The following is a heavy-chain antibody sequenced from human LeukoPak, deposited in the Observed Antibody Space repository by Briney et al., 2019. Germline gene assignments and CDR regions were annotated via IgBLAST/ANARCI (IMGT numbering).Heavy chain of an antibody. D-gene: IGHD6-13*01. CDR2: INPSGGST. Sequence: GASVKVSCKASGYTFTSDYMHWVRQAPGQGLEWMGIINPSGGSTSYAQKFQGRVTMTRNTSISTAYMELSSLRSEDTAVYYCARKRPTNLWGSSWRDFDYWGQGTLVTVSS. CDR1: GYTFTSDY. CDR3: ARKRPTNLWGSSWRDFDY. J-gene: IGHJ4*02. V-gene: IGHV1-46*01.